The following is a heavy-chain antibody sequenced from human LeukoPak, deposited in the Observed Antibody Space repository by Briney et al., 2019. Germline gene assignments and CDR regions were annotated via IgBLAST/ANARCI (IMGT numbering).Heavy chain of an antibody. CDR2: IIPILGIT. CDR3: ATGLRPDAFDI. J-gene: IGHJ3*02. Sequence: SVKVSCKASGGTFSSYAISWVRQAPGQGLEWMGRIIPILGITNYAQKFQGRVTITADKSTSTAYMELSSLRSEDTAVYYCATGLRPDAFDIWGRGTMVTVSS. D-gene: IGHD4-17*01. CDR1: GGTFSSYA. V-gene: IGHV1-69*04.